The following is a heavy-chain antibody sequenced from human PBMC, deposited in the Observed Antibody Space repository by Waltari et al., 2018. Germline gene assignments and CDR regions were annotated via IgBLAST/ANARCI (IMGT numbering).Heavy chain of an antibody. V-gene: IGHV4-39*07. J-gene: IGHJ4*02. CDR2: IYYSGRT. CDR3: ARDNLRQNSGGV. D-gene: IGHD3-10*01. CDR1: GGSISSSSYY. Sequence: QLQLQESGPGLVKPSETLSLTCTVSGGSISSSSYYWGWIRQPPGKGLEWIGSIYYSGRTYYNPSLKSRVTISVDTSKNQFSLKLSSVTAADTAVYYCARDNLRQNSGGVWGQGTLVTVSS.